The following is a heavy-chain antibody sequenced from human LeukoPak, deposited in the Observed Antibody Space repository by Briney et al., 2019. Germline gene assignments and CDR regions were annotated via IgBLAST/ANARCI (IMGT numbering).Heavy chain of an antibody. J-gene: IGHJ4*02. CDR3: ARDLGGSTWYGVKDY. CDR1: GFTFSSFN. Sequence: GGSLRLSCAASGFTFSSFNMNWVRQGPGKGLEWVSSISTSSSYVYYADSVKGRFTISRDNAKNSLYLQMNSLRAEDTAVYYCARDLGGSTWYGVKDYWGQGTLVTVSS. CDR2: ISTSSSYV. D-gene: IGHD6-13*01. V-gene: IGHV3-21*01.